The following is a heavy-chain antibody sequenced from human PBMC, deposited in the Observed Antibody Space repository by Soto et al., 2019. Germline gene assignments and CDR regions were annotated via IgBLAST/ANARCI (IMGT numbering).Heavy chain of an antibody. V-gene: IGHV1-18*01. D-gene: IGHD3-10*01. J-gene: IGHJ4*01. CDR1: GYTFTNYG. Sequence: ASVKVSCKASGYTFTNYGISWVRQAPGQGLEWMGWISAYNGNTNYARKLQGRVTLTTDTSTSTAYMELGSLRSDDTAAYYCARDRKLLWFGDLNLDFGGQGTLVTVP. CDR3: ARDRKLLWFGDLNLDF. CDR2: ISAYNGNT.